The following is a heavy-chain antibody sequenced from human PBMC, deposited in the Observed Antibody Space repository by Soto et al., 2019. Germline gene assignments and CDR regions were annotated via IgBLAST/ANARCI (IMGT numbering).Heavy chain of an antibody. J-gene: IGHJ4*02. V-gene: IGHV4-59*01. CDR3: ARGIYSFLNYFDY. CDR2: IYYSGST. CDR1: GGSISSYY. D-gene: IGHD3-3*01. Sequence: TLSLTCTVSGGSISSYYWSWIRQPPGKGLEWIGYIYYSGSTNYNPSLKSRVTISVDTSKNQFSLKLSSVTAADTAVYYCARGIYSFLNYFDYWGQGTLVTVSS.